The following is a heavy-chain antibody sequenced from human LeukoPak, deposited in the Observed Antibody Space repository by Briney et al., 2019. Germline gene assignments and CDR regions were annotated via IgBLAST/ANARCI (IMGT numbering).Heavy chain of an antibody. V-gene: IGHV3-48*02. J-gene: IGHJ3*02. CDR2: ISSSSSTI. Sequence: GGSLRLSCAASGFTFSSYSMNWVRQAPGKGLEWVSYISSSSSTIYYADSVRGRFTFSRDNGKNSLYLQMNSLRDEDTAVYYCARTSMRAFDTWGQGTMVTVSS. D-gene: IGHD2/OR15-2a*01. CDR1: GFTFSSYS. CDR3: ARTSMRAFDT.